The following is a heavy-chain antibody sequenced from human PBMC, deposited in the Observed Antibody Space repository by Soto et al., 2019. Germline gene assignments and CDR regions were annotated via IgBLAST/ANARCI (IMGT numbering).Heavy chain of an antibody. CDR1: GFTFSSYA. Sequence: GGSLRLSSAASGFTFSSYAMSWVRQAPGKGLEWVSAISGSGGSTYYADSVKGRFTISRDNSKNTLYLQMNSLRAEDTAVYYCAKDVYYYGSGTSDYWGQGTLVTVSS. CDR3: AKDVYYYGSGTSDY. J-gene: IGHJ4*02. D-gene: IGHD3-10*01. CDR2: ISGSGGST. V-gene: IGHV3-23*01.